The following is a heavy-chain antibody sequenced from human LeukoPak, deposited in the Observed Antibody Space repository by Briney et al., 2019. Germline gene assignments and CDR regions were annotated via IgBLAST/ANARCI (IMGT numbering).Heavy chain of an antibody. V-gene: IGHV1-2*02. Sequence: ASVKVSCKASGYTFTGYYMHWVRQAPGQGLEWMGWINPNSGGTNYAQKLQGRVTMTTDTSTSTAYMELRSLRSDDTAVYYCARDTHYDYHPFDPWGQGTLVTVSS. CDR2: INPNSGGT. CDR1: GYTFTGYY. D-gene: IGHD5-12*01. CDR3: ARDTHYDYHPFDP. J-gene: IGHJ5*02.